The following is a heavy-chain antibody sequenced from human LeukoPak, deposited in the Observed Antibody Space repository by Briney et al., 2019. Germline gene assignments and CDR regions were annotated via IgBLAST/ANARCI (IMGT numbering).Heavy chain of an antibody. Sequence: ASVKVSCKASGYTFTGYYMHWVRQAPGQGLEWMGWINSNSGGVHYAQNFQGRVTMTRDTSISTAYMDLTRLRYDDTAVYFCARGDILTGYYSRTAFDIWGQGTMVTVSS. V-gene: IGHV1-2*02. CDR3: ARGDILTGYYSRTAFDI. D-gene: IGHD3-9*01. CDR2: INSNSGGV. CDR1: GYTFTGYY. J-gene: IGHJ3*02.